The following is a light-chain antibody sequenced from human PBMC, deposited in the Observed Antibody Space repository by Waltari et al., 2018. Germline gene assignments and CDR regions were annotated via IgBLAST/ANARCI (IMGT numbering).Light chain of an antibody. V-gene: IGKV3-20*01. J-gene: IGKJ1*01. CDR1: QSVSRA. CDR3: QHYVRLPAT. CDR2: GTS. Sequence: SCRASQSVSRALAWYQQKPGQAPRLLIYGTSNRATGIPDRFSGSGSGTDFSLTISRLESEDVAVYFCQHYVRLPATFGQGTKVEIK.